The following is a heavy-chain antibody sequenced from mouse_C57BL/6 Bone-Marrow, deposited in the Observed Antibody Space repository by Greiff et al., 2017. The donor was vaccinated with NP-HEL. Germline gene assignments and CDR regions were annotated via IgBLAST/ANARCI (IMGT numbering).Heavy chain of an antibody. Sequence: EVQVVESGGGLVQPGGSLSLSCAASGFTFTDYYMSWVRQTPGKALEWLGFIRNKANGYTTEYSASVKGRFTISRDNSQSILYLQMHALRAEDSATDYCAREWDYWGQGTTLTVSS. V-gene: IGHV7-3*01. CDR2: IRNKANGYTT. J-gene: IGHJ2*01. CDR3: AREWDY. CDR1: GFTFTDYY.